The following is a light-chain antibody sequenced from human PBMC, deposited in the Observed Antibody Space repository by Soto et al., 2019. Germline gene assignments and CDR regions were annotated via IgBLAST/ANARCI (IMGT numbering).Light chain of an antibody. CDR3: QQRSDWPIT. J-gene: IGKJ5*01. CDR2: AAS. V-gene: IGKV3D-20*02. CDR1: QTVSISY. Sequence: IVMTQSAGTLSLSPGERATLSCRASQTVSISYLGWYQQKPGQAPRLLIYAASNRATGIPDRFSGSGSGTDFTLTISSLEPEDFAVYYCQQRSDWPITFGQGTRLEIK.